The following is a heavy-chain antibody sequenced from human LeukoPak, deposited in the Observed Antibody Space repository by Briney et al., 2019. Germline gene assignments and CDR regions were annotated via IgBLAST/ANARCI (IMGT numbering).Heavy chain of an antibody. CDR2: IYYRGST. J-gene: IGHJ5*02. Sequence: PSETLSLTCTVSGGSISIGGYYWSWIRQHPGKGLEWIGYIYYRGSTYYNPSLKSRVTISVDTSKNQFSLKLSSVTAADKAVYHCARGERAIIVVAPNWFDPWGQGTLVTVSS. D-gene: IGHD3-22*01. CDR1: GGSISIGGYY. V-gene: IGHV4-31*03. CDR3: ARGERAIIVVAPNWFDP.